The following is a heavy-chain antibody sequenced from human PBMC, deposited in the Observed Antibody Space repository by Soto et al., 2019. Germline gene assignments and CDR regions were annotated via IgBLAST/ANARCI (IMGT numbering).Heavy chain of an antibody. V-gene: IGHV1-69*13. CDR2: IIPIFGTA. CDR3: ARDGFANMELGWVIILADDYYYGMAV. CDR1: GGTFSSYA. Sequence: WASVKVSCKASGGTFSSYAISWVRLAPGQGLEWMGGIIPIFGTANYAQKFQGRVTITADESTSTAYMELSSLRSEDTAVYYCARDGFANMELGWVIILADDYYYGMAVRGQGTTVTVSS. D-gene: IGHD3-3*01. J-gene: IGHJ6*02.